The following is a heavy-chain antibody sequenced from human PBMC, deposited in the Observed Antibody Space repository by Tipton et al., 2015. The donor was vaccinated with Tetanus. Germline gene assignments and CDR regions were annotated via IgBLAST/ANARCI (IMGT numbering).Heavy chain of an antibody. Sequence: TLSLTCTVSGGFSSGDYYWSWIRQHPGKGLEWIAYINYSGSSYYNPSLESRVTISLDTSKNRFSLKLTSVTAADAAVYFCARHPPPYYYGSGSYLDYWGQGTLVTVSS. D-gene: IGHD3-10*01. J-gene: IGHJ4*02. CDR2: INYSGSS. CDR3: ARHPPPYYYGSGSYLDY. V-gene: IGHV4-30-4*08. CDR1: GGFSSGDYY.